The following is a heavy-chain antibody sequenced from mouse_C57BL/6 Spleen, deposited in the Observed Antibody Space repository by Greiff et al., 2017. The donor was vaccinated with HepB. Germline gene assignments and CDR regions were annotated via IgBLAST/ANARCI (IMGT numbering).Heavy chain of an antibody. J-gene: IGHJ2*01. D-gene: IGHD1-1*01. V-gene: IGHV5-17*01. CDR3: ARRYYGSSSVDY. CDR1: GFTFSDYG. Sequence: DVKLVESGGGLVKPGGSLKLSCAASGFTFSDYGMHWVRQAPEKGLEWVAYISSGSSTIYYADTVKGRFTISRDNAKNTLFLQMTSLRSEDTAMYYCARRYYGSSSVDYWGQGTTLTVSS. CDR2: ISSGSSTI.